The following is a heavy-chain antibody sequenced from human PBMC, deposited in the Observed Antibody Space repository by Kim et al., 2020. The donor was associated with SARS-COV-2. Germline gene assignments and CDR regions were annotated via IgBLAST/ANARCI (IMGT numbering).Heavy chain of an antibody. CDR3: AKDKGVTSFDY. D-gene: IGHD3-16*01. Sequence: YYAGSVKGRFTISRDDSKNTLYLQMSSLRVEDTAVYYCAKDKGVTSFDYWGQGTLVTVSS. J-gene: IGHJ4*02. V-gene: IGHV3-30*02.